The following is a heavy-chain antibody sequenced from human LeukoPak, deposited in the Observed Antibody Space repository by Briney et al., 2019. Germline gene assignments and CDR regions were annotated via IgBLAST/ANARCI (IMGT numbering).Heavy chain of an antibody. Sequence: SETLSLTCSVSGHSISSGYYWGWIRQPPGKGLEWIGRIYHSGSTYYNPSLKSRITISVDMSKNQFSLKLNSVTAADTAVYYCAKSSGYGLIDIWGQGTMVTVSS. CDR3: AKSSGYGLIDI. J-gene: IGHJ3*02. V-gene: IGHV4-38-2*02. D-gene: IGHD3-22*01. CDR2: IYHSGST. CDR1: GHSISSGYY.